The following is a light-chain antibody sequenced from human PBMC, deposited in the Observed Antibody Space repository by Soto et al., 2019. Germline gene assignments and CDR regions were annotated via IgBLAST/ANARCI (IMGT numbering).Light chain of an antibody. CDR2: GAS. CDR1: QSVSSY. V-gene: IGKV3-15*01. CDR3: QHYYIRPRT. Sequence: ERMMTKAEGTVAEYRGDRATLSCMACQSVSSYLSWYQLKPGQPPRLLIYGASTMATGIPSRFSGSGSGTEFTLTICSLHPEDLAVSYFQHYYIRPRTFPQGTK. J-gene: IGKJ1*01.